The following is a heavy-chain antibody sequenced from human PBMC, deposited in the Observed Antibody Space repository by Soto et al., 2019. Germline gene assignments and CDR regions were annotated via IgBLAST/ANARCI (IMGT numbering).Heavy chain of an antibody. Sequence: EVQLVESGGGLVQPGGSLRLSCAASGFTFSSYWMHCVRQAPGKGLVWVSRINSDGTSTSYADSVKGRFTISRDNAKNTLYLQMNSLRAEDTAVYYCARGGEMKDYDSSGYLYWGQGTLVTVSS. V-gene: IGHV3-74*01. D-gene: IGHD3-22*01. J-gene: IGHJ4*02. CDR1: GFTFSSYW. CDR3: ARGGEMKDYDSSGYLY. CDR2: INSDGTST.